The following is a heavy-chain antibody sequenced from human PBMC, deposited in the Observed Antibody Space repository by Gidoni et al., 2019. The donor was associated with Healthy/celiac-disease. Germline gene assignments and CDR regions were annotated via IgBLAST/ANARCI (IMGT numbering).Heavy chain of an antibody. D-gene: IGHD6-13*01. CDR1: GGSISSSNW. CDR2: IYHSGST. J-gene: IGHJ5*02. V-gene: IGHV4-4*02. Sequence: VQLQESGPGLVKPSGTLSLTCAVSGGSISSSNWWSWVRQPPGKGLEWIGEIYHSGSTNYNPSLKSRVTISVDKSKNQFSLKLSSVTAADTAVYYCARDKTRYSSSWYEGRNNWFDPWGQGTLVTVSS. CDR3: ARDKTRYSSSWYEGRNNWFDP.